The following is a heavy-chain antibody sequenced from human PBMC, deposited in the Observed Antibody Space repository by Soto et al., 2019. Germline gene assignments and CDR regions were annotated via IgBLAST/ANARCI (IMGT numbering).Heavy chain of an antibody. V-gene: IGHV3-74*01. Sequence: GGSLRLSCAASGFSVSNYWMNWVRQAPGKGLVWVSHIKSDGTTSYADSVEGRFTVSRDDAKNSFYLQMNGLRAEDTAVYYCAKDRGEEGLKFLEWFGGMDVWGHGTTVTVSS. J-gene: IGHJ6*02. CDR3: AKDRGEEGLKFLEWFGGMDV. CDR1: GFSVSNYW. CDR2: IKSDGTT. D-gene: IGHD3-3*01.